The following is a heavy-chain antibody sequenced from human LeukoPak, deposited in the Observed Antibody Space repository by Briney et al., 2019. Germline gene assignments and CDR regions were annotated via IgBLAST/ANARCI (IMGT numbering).Heavy chain of an antibody. CDR2: INPNSGGT. CDR3: ARDLGYAYYYMDV. Sequence: GASVKVSCKASGYTFTGYYMHWLRQAPGQGLEWMGWINPNSGGTNYAQKFQGRVTMTRDTSISTAYMELSRLRSDDTGVYYCARDLGYAYYYMDVWGKGTTVTVSS. J-gene: IGHJ6*03. V-gene: IGHV1-2*02. CDR1: GYTFTGYY. D-gene: IGHD2-15*01.